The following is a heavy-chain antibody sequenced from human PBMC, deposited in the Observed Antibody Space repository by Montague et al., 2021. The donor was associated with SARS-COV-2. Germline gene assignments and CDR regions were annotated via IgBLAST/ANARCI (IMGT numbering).Heavy chain of an antibody. V-gene: IGHV5-10-1*01. CDR3: ATPDY. J-gene: IGHJ4*02. CDR2: IDPIDSNT. CDR1: GYSFTTYW. Sequence: QSGAEVKKPGESLRISCKGSGYSFTTYWINWVRQMPGKGLEWMGKIDPIDSNTYYSPSFQGHVTISVDKSISTAYLQWSSLKASDTAMFYCATPDYWGQGTLVTVSS.